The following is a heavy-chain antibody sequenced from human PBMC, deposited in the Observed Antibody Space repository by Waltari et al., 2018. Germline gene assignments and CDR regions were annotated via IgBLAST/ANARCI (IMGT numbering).Heavy chain of an antibody. V-gene: IGHV4-39*07. CDR1: GGSISSSSYY. Sequence: QLQLQESGPGLVKPSETLSLTCTVSGGSISSSSYYWGWISQPPGKGLEWIGSIYYSGSTYYNPSLKSRVTISVDTSKNQFSLKLSSVTAADTAVYYCARAGVVVVAAIHNWFDPWGQGTLVTVSS. J-gene: IGHJ5*02. CDR2: IYYSGST. D-gene: IGHD2-15*01. CDR3: ARAGVVVVAAIHNWFDP.